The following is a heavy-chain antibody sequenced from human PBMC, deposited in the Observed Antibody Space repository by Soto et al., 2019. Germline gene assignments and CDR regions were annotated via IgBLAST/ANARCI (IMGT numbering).Heavy chain of an antibody. CDR3: ARVHFGDPYYGTDV. V-gene: IGHV4-34*01. D-gene: IGHD3-10*01. CDR2: INHSGST. J-gene: IGHJ6*02. CDR1: GGSFSGYY. Sequence: SDTLSLTCAVYGGSFSGYYWSWIRQPPGKGLEWIGEINHSGSTNYNPSLKSRVTISVDTSKDQFSLKLSSVTAADTAVYYCARVHFGDPYYGTDVWGQGTTVTVSS.